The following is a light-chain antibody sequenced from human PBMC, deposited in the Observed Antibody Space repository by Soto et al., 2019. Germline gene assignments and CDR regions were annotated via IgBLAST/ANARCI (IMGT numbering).Light chain of an antibody. CDR3: QQYGSSGT. V-gene: IGKV3-20*01. J-gene: IGKJ1*01. Sequence: ELVLTQSPGTPSLSPGERATLSCRASQSVSNNYLAWYQQKPGQAPRLLIYGASNRPTGIPDRFSGSGSGTDFTLTISRLEPEDFAVYYCQQYGSSGTFGQGTKVDIK. CDR2: GAS. CDR1: QSVSNNY.